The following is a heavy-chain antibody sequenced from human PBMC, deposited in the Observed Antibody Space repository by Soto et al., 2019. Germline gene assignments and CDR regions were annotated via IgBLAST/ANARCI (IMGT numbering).Heavy chain of an antibody. J-gene: IGHJ5*01. CDR1: GGSFSGHS. D-gene: IGHD2-8*01. CDR2: INHSGRV. CDR3: STTAYHTNGHYRFDP. V-gene: IGHV4-34*01. Sequence: SETLSLTCAVYGGSFSGHSWTWIRQSPGKGLEWIGDINHSGRVNYSPSLKSRVTISLDTSKNQFSLTLSAVTAADTAMYYCSTTAYHTNGHYRFDPWRQGNLGTVSS.